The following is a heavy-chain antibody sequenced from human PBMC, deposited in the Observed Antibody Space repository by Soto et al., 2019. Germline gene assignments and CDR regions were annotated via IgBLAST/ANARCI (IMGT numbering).Heavy chain of an antibody. CDR2: ISWNSGSI. J-gene: IGHJ4*02. Sequence: EVQLVESGGGLVQPGRSLRLSCAASGFTFDDYAMPWVRQAPGKGLEWVSGISWNSGSIGYADSVKGRFTISRDNAKNSLYLQMNSLRAQDTALYYSAKDNGRSSSLGGDFDYWGQGTLVTVSS. CDR1: GFTFDDYA. V-gene: IGHV3-9*01. CDR3: AKDNGRSSSLGGDFDY. D-gene: IGHD6-13*01.